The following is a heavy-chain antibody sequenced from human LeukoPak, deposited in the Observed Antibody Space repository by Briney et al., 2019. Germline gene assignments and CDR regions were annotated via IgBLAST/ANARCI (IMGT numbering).Heavy chain of an antibody. CDR1: GYSFTSYW. J-gene: IGHJ4*02. D-gene: IGHD3-16*02. CDR3: ARIHYDYVWGSYRYPYFDY. CDR2: IYPGDSDT. Sequence: GESLKISCKGSGYSFTSYWIGWVRQMPGKGLEWMGIIYPGDSDTRYSPSFQGQVTISADKSISTAYLQWSSLKASDTAMYHCARIHYDYVWGSYRYPYFDYWGQGTLVTVSS. V-gene: IGHV5-51*01.